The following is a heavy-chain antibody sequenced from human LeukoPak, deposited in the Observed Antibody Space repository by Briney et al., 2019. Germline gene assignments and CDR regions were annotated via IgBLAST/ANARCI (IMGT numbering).Heavy chain of an antibody. D-gene: IGHD3-22*01. V-gene: IGHV4-39*01. Sequence: PSETLSLTCTVSGGSISSSSYYWGWIRQLPGKGLEWIGSIYYSGSTYYNPSLKSRVTISVDTSKNQFSLKLSSVTAADTAVYYCARRVIVPSGYFFDYWGQGTLVTVSS. CDR2: IYYSGST. CDR3: ARRVIVPSGYFFDY. CDR1: GGSISSSSYY. J-gene: IGHJ4*02.